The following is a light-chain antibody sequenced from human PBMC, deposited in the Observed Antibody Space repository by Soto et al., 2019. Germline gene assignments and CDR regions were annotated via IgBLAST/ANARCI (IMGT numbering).Light chain of an antibody. J-gene: IGLJ1*01. CDR2: EVS. V-gene: IGLV2-8*01. CDR1: SSDVGGYNY. CDR3: SSYAGSSYV. Sequence: QSALTQPPSASGSPGQSVTISCTGTSSDVGGYNYVSWYQQHPGKAPKLMMYEVSKRPSGVPDRFSGSKSGNTGSLTVSGLQADDAADYYCSSYAGSSYVFGTWTKLTVL.